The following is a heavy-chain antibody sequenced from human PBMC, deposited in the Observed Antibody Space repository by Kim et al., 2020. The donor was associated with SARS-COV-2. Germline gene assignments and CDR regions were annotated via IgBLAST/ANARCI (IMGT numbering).Heavy chain of an antibody. CDR1: GFTFDDYA. Sequence: GGSLRLSCAASGFTFDDYAMHWVRQAPGKGLEWVSLISGDGGSTYYADSVKGRFTISRDNSKNSLYLQMNRLRTEDTALYYCAKAAERYFDWPHYFGYWGQGTLVTVSS. D-gene: IGHD3-9*01. CDR3: AKAAERYFDWPHYFGY. CDR2: ISGDGGST. J-gene: IGHJ4*02. V-gene: IGHV3-43*02.